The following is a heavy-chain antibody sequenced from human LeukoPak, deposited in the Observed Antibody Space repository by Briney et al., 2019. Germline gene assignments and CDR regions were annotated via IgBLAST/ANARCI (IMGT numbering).Heavy chain of an antibody. CDR2: TYYRSKWYN. D-gene: IGHD3-10*01. CDR1: GDSVSSNSAA. V-gene: IGHV6-1*01. Sequence: SQTLSLTCAISGDSVSSNSAAWNWIRQSPSRGLEWLGRTYYRSKWYNDYAVSVKSRITINPDTSKNQFSLQLNSVTPEDTAVYYCARDMMVRGVVTTRGFDYWGQGTLVTVSS. CDR3: ARDMMVRGVVTTRGFDY. J-gene: IGHJ4*02.